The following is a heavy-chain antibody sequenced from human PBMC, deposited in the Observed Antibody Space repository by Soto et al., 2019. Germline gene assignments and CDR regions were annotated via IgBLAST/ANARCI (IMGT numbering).Heavy chain of an antibody. Sequence: QITLKESGPTLVKPTQTLTLTCAFSGFSLSTSGVGVGWIRQPPGKALEWLALIYWDDDKRYSPSLKSRLTIXKXXSKNQVVLTMTNMDPVDTATYYCAHRSLAVWGFDYWGQGTLVTVSS. D-gene: IGHD7-27*01. CDR1: GFSLSTSGVG. V-gene: IGHV2-5*02. CDR2: IYWDDDK. CDR3: AHRSLAVWGFDY. J-gene: IGHJ4*02.